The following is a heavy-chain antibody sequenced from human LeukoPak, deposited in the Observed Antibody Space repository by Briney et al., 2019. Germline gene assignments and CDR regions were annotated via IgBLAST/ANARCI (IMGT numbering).Heavy chain of an antibody. CDR1: GFTFSDYY. D-gene: IGHD3-3*01. J-gene: IGHJ4*02. V-gene: IGHV3-11*01. Sequence: GGSRRFSCAASGFTFSDYYMSGIRQAPGKGLEWVSYISSSGSTIYYADSVKGRFTMSRDNSKNTVYIQIKLLRAEDTAVYYRAQDLSNSGLFGEFWGQGTLVTVSS. CDR3: AQDLSNSGLFGEF. CDR2: ISSSGSTI.